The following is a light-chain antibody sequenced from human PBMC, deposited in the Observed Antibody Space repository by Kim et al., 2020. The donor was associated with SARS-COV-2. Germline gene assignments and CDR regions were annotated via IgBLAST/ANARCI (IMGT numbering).Light chain of an antibody. J-gene: IGLJ1*01. V-gene: IGLV1-44*01. CDR3: AAWDDSLNGFYV. CDR2: GNN. Sequence: ELTQPPSASGTPGQRVTISCSGSSSNFGKNSVSWYQHLPGTAPKVLMYGNNQRPSGVPDRFSGSKSGTSASLAISGLQSEDEADYYCAAWDDSLNGFYVFGSGTKVTVL. CDR1: SSNFGKNS.